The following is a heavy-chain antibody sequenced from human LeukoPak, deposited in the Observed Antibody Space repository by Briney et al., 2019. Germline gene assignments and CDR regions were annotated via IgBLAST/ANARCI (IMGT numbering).Heavy chain of an antibody. J-gene: IGHJ4*02. CDR1: GFTFSSFA. V-gene: IGHV3-66*01. CDR3: ARALIAAAGLYYFDY. CDR2: IYSGGST. Sequence: GGSLRLSCAASGFTFSSFAMNWVRQAPGKGLEWVSVIYSGGSTYYADSVKGRFTISRDNSKNTLYLQMNSLRAEDTAVYYCARALIAAAGLYYFDYWGQGTLVTVSS. D-gene: IGHD6-13*01.